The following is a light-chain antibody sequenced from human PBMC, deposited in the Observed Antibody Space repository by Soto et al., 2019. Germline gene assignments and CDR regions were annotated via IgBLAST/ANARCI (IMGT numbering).Light chain of an antibody. Sequence: SYELPQPPSVSVAPGQTATITCGENNTGSKSVHWYQQRPGQAPVLVVHDDSDRPSGIPERFSGSKSGNTATLTISRVEAGDEAAYYCQVWDSSSDHYVFGTGTKLTVL. J-gene: IGLJ1*01. CDR1: NTGSKS. V-gene: IGLV3-21*02. CDR3: QVWDSSSDHYV. CDR2: DDS.